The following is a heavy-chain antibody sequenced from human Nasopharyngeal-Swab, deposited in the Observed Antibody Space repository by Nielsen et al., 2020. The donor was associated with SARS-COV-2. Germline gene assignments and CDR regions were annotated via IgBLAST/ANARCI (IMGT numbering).Heavy chain of an antibody. J-gene: IGHJ4*02. Sequence: GESLKISCGISGLTFRDAWVNWVRQAPGKGLEWVGHIKSKAVGGTTDYSAPVKGRFTISRDDSKNTLYLQMNSLRTEDTAVYYCAHDSSGYYYRNDYWGQGTLVTVSS. V-gene: IGHV3-15*07. CDR3: AHDSSGYYYRNDY. CDR1: GLTFRDAW. CDR2: IKSKAVGGTT. D-gene: IGHD3-22*01.